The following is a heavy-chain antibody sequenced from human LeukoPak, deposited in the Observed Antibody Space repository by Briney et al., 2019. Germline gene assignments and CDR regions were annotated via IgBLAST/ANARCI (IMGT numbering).Heavy chain of an antibody. CDR1: GGSFSNYY. J-gene: IGHJ4*02. CDR3: ARNFDY. V-gene: IGHV4-34*01. Sequence: SETLSLTCAVYGGSFSNYYWSWIRQPPGKGLEWIGEINHSGSTNYNPSLKSRVTISVGTTKNQFSLKLSSVTAADTAVYYCARNFDYWGQGTLVTVSS. CDR2: INHSGST.